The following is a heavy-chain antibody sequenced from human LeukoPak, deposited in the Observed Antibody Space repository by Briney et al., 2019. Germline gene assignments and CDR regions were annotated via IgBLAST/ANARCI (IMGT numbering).Heavy chain of an antibody. V-gene: IGHV4-39*07. CDR1: DGSISSSSYY. J-gene: IGHJ4*02. CDR3: ARVTGYMIEDYFDY. D-gene: IGHD3-22*01. CDR2: IYYGSVFYSVST. Sequence: SETLPLTCTVSDGSISSSSYYWGWIRQPPGKGLEWIGSIYYGSVFYSVSTYYNPSLKSRVTMSGDTSKNQFSLKLSSVTAADTAVYYCARVTGYMIEDYFDYWGQGTLVTVSS.